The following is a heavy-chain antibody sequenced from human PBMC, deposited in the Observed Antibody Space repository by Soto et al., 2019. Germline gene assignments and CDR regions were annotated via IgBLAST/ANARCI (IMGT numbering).Heavy chain of an antibody. CDR1: GFTFSSYS. Sequence: GGSLRLSCAASGFTFSSYSMNWVRQAPGKGLEWVSSISSSSSSYIYYADSVKGRFTISRNNAKNSLYLQMNSLRAEDTAVYYCARALWSGYSYYMDVWGKGTTVTVSS. D-gene: IGHD3-3*01. CDR2: ISSSSSSYI. V-gene: IGHV3-21*01. CDR3: ARALWSGYSYYMDV. J-gene: IGHJ6*03.